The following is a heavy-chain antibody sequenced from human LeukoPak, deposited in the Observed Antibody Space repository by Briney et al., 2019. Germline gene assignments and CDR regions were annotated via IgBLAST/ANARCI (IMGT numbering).Heavy chain of an antibody. CDR2: VRGSGTDT. J-gene: IGHJ4*02. V-gene: IGHV3-23*01. D-gene: IGHD5-12*01. CDR3: AKTSRRDSAYDSPFDY. CDR1: GFTFSTYA. Sequence: PGGSLRLSCAASGFTFSTYAMTWVRQAPGKGLEWVLAVRGSGTDTYYADSVKGRFTISRDNSKNTLYLQMNSLRAEDTAIYYCAKTSRRDSAYDSPFDYWGQGTLVTVSS.